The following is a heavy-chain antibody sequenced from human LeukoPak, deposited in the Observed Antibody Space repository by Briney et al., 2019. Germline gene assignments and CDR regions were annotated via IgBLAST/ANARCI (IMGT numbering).Heavy chain of an antibody. J-gene: IGHJ4*02. CDR1: GFTFSSYS. Sequence: GGSLRLSCAASGFTFSSYSMNWVRQAPGKGLEWVSSISSSSSYIYYADSVKGRFTISRDNAKNSLYLQMNSLRAEDTAVYYCASLEIAAAGVDYWGQGTLVTVSS. CDR2: ISSSSSYI. CDR3: ASLEIAAAGVDY. V-gene: IGHV3-21*01. D-gene: IGHD6-13*01.